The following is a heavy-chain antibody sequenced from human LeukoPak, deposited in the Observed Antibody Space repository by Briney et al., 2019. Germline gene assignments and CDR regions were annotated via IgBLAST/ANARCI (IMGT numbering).Heavy chain of an antibody. CDR3: ARAQRYSSRPYFFDY. CDR2: IHTSGST. CDR1: GGSSSSYY. V-gene: IGHV4-4*09. D-gene: IGHD6-13*01. Sequence: SETLSLTCTVSGGSSSSYYWTWIRQPPGKGLEWIGHIHTSGSTNYNPSLKSRVTMSVDTSKNQFSLKLSSVTAADTAVYYCARAQRYSSRPYFFDYWGQGTLVTVSS. J-gene: IGHJ4*02.